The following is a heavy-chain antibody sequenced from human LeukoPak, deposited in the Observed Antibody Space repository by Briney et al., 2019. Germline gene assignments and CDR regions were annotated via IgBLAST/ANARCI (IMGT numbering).Heavy chain of an antibody. J-gene: IGHJ4*02. V-gene: IGHV3-23*01. Sequence: RPGGSLRLSCAASGFTFTTYAMSWVRQAPGKGLEWVSSIGSSGGGTYYADSVKGRFTISRDNSKDTLYLQMNSLRAVDTAIYYCAKDRHPYSTSSDYWGQGTLVTVSS. D-gene: IGHD6-6*01. CDR2: IGSSGGGT. CDR3: AKDRHPYSTSSDY. CDR1: GFTFTTYA.